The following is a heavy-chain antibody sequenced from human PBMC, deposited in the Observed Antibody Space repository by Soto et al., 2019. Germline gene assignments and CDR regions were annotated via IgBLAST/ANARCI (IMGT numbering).Heavy chain of an antibody. J-gene: IGHJ4*02. Sequence: VASVKVSCKVSGYTFTGYYMHWVRQAPGQGLEWMGWINPNSGGTNYAQKFQGRVTMTRDTSISTAYMELSRLRSDDTAVYYCARDHRRLHAYFDYWGQGTLVTVSS. CDR3: ARDHRRLHAYFDY. CDR1: GYTFTGYY. V-gene: IGHV1-2*02. CDR2: INPNSGGT. D-gene: IGHD4-17*01.